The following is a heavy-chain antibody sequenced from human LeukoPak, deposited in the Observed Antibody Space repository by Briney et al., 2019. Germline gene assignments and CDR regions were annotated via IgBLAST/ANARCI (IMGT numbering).Heavy chain of an antibody. CDR3: ALDSGSYRSLDY. V-gene: IGHV1-69*13. CDR1: GGTFSSYA. J-gene: IGHJ4*02. Sequence: ASVKVSRKASGGTFSSYAISWVRQAPGQGLEWMGGIIPIFGTANYAQKFQGRVTITADESTSTAYMELSSLRSEDTAVYYCALDSGSYRSLDYWGQGTLVTVSS. D-gene: IGHD1-26*01. CDR2: IIPIFGTA.